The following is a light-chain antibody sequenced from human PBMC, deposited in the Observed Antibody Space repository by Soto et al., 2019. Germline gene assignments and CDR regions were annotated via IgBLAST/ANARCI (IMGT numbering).Light chain of an antibody. J-gene: IGKJ1*01. CDR2: GAS. Sequence: EIVLTQSPGTLSLSPGERATLSCRASQSVSSNYLVWYQQKPGQAPRLLIYGASNRATGIPDRFSGSGSGTDFTLTISRLEPEDFAVYYCRQYGSSWTFGQGTKVEVK. V-gene: IGKV3-20*01. CDR1: QSVSSNY. CDR3: RQYGSSWT.